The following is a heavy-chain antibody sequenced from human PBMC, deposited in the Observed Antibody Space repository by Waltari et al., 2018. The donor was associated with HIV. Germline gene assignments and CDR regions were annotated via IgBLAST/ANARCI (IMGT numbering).Heavy chain of an antibody. D-gene: IGHD2-15*01. J-gene: IGHJ4*02. Sequence: QVQVVESGGGVVQPGTSLRLSCEASGFSFSDSGMHWVRQAPGKGLGWVAVIWYDGGKKIFADSVKGRFTISRDNSKNTVYLQMNSVTAEDTAVYYCARASPEGGYLDYWGQGTLVTVSS. CDR1: GFSFSDSG. CDR2: IWYDGGKK. V-gene: IGHV3-33*01. CDR3: ARASPEGGYLDY.